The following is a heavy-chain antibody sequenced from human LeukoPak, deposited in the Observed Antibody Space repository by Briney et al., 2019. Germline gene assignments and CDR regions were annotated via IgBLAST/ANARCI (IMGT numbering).Heavy chain of an antibody. V-gene: IGHV1-69*02. J-gene: IGHJ3*02. Sequence: GASVKVSCKASGYTFTNYYMHWVRQAPGQGLEWMGRIIPILGIANYAQKFQGRVTITADKSTSTAYMELSSLRSEDTAVYYCAGNDATDALDIWGQGTMVTVSS. CDR3: AGNDATDALDI. CDR1: GYTFTNYY. CDR2: IIPILGIA. D-gene: IGHD5-24*01.